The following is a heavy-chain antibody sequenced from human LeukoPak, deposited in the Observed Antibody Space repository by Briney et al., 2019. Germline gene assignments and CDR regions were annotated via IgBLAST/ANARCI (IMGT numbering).Heavy chain of an antibody. V-gene: IGHV5-10-1*01. CDR3: ARHGTAAIGDY. D-gene: IGHD2-2*01. CDR1: GYSFTSYW. J-gene: IGHJ4*01. CDR2: IDPSDSYT. Sequence: GESLRISCKGSGYSFTSYWISWGRPMPGEGVERGGRIDPSDSYTNYSPSCQGHVTTSADKSLSTAYLPWSSLTASDTAMYYCARHGTAAIGDYWGHRTLVTVSS.